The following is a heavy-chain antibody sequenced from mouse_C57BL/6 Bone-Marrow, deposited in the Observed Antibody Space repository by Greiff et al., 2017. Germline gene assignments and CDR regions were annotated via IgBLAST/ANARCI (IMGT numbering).Heavy chain of an antibody. Sequence: EVQRVESGGGLVQPGGSMKLSCAASGFTFSDAWMDWVRQSPEKGLEWVAEIRNKANNHATYYAESVKGRFTISRDDSKSSVYLQMNSLRAEDTGIYYCTRDGSSYNAMDYWGQGTSVTVSS. J-gene: IGHJ4*01. CDR3: TRDGSSYNAMDY. CDR1: GFTFSDAW. D-gene: IGHD1-1*01. CDR2: IRNKANNHAT. V-gene: IGHV6-6*01.